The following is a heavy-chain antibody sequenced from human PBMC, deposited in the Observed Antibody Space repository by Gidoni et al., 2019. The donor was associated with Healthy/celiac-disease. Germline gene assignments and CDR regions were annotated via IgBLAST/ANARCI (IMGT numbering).Heavy chain of an antibody. J-gene: IGHJ4*02. V-gene: IGHV3-7*01. CDR1: GFTFSSYW. CDR3: ARPRYSSGWYFSNY. Sequence: EVQLVESGGGLVQPGGSLRLSCAASGFTFSSYWMSWVRQAPGKGLEWVANIKQDVSEKYYVDSVKGRFTISRDNAKNSLYLQMNSLRAEDTAVYYCARPRYSSGWYFSNYWGQGTLVTVSS. CDR2: IKQDVSEK. D-gene: IGHD6-19*01.